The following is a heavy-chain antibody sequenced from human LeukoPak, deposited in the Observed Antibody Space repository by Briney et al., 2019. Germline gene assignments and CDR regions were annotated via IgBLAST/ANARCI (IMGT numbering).Heavy chain of an antibody. V-gene: IGHV4-34*01. CDR3: SRGRDQSKTGDY. CDR1: DEASGYC. J-gene: IGHJ4*02. D-gene: IGHD2-2*01. CDR2: IHPSGIT. Sequence: PSEPRSLTGADNDEASGYCWSCLRQPPWTGLEWIGEIHPSGITSFNPSLKSRASISADTSKNQFSLKLTSVTAADTALYYCSRGRDQSKTGDYWGQGTLVTVSS.